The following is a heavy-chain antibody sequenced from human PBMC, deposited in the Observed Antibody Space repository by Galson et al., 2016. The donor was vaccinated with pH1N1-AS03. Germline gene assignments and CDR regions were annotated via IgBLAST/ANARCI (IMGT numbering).Heavy chain of an antibody. CDR2: IGSSGNYK. D-gene: IGHD3-22*01. CDR1: GFTFSSYS. Sequence: SLRLSCAASGFTFSSYSMNWVRQAPGKGLEWVSSIGSSGNYKYYADSVKGRFTVSRDNAMNSLYLQMNSLRAEDTALYYCARSRSPDYYDSSTYRPDAFDIWGQGTMVTVSS. V-gene: IGHV3-21*01. CDR3: ARSRSPDYYDSSTYRPDAFDI. J-gene: IGHJ3*02.